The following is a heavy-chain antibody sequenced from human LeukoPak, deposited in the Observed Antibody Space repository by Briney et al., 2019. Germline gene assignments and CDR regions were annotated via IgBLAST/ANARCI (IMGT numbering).Heavy chain of an antibody. CDR1: GDTFTSYN. CDR3: VREERGYCSGGSCTGPFDS. Sequence: ASVKVSCKASGDTFTSYNMNWVRQATGQGLDWMGWMNPNSGNTGYAQKFQGRVTMSTNSSISTAYMELSSLGSEDTAVYYCVREERGYCSGGSCTGPFDSWGQGTLVIVSS. V-gene: IGHV1-8*01. J-gene: IGHJ4*02. CDR2: MNPNSGNT. D-gene: IGHD2-15*01.